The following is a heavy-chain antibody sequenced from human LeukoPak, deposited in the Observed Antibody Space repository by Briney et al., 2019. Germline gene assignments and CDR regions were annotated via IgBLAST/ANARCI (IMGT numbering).Heavy chain of an antibody. CDR1: GFTFSSYG. V-gene: IGHV3-30*02. D-gene: IGHD3-10*01. Sequence: GGSLRLSCAASGFTFSSYGMHWVRQAPGKGLEWVAFIRYDGSNKYYADSVKGRFTISRDNSKNTLYLQMNSLRAEDTAVYYCAKDPDYYGSGSYYDPPDYWGQGTLVTVSS. J-gene: IGHJ4*02. CDR2: IRYDGSNK. CDR3: AKDPDYYGSGSYYDPPDY.